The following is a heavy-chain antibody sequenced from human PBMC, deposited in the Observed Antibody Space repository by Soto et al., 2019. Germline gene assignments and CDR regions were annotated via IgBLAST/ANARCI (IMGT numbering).Heavy chain of an antibody. CDR1: GFSVADHY. CDR2: LYTGGSA. CDR3: ARSFNDWTTYFDY. D-gene: IGHD3-9*01. Sequence: VGSLRLSCAASGFSVADHYMTWVRQAPGKGLEWVSVLYTGGSAYYGDSVKGRFTISRDSSTNTLYLQMNSLKVGDTALYFCARSFNDWTTYFDYWSEGTLVTVSS. V-gene: IGHV3-53*01. J-gene: IGHJ4*02.